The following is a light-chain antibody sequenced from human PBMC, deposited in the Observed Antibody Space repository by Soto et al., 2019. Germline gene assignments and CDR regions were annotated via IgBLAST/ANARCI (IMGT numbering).Light chain of an antibody. CDR1: QSVSGY. CDR2: DAS. J-gene: IGKJ1*01. CDR3: QQYNNWPWT. Sequence: IVLTQSAWCLPLSHGERATLFCRASQSVSGYLVWYQQKPGQAPRLLIYDASTRAAGIPARFIGSGSGTDFTLTISSLQSEDFAVYYCQQYNNWPWTFGQGTKV. V-gene: IGKV3-11*01.